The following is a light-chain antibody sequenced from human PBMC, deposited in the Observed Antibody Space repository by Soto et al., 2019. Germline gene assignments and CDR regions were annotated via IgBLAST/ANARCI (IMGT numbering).Light chain of an antibody. CDR2: KAS. V-gene: IGKV1-5*03. J-gene: IGKJ1*01. CDR3: QQYNNYST. Sequence: MTHSPSTLSASVGDRVTITCRASQSISVWLAWYQQKAGKAPNLLIYKASRLESGVPSRFSGSVSGTEFTLTISSLQPDDFATYYCQQYNNYSTFGQGTKVDIK. CDR1: QSISVW.